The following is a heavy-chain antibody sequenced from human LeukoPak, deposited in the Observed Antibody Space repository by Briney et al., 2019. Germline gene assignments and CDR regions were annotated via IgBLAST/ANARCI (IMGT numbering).Heavy chain of an antibody. CDR2: IYHSGST. D-gene: IGHD1-26*01. CDR3: ARDRVGATAVDY. Sequence: PSETLSLTCTVSGYSISSAYYWGWIRQPPGKGLEWIGNIYHSGSTYYNPSLRGRVTISVATSKNQYSLNLNSVAAADTTVYYCARDRVGATAVDYWGQGTLGTVSS. V-gene: IGHV4-38-2*02. J-gene: IGHJ4*02. CDR1: GYSISSAYY.